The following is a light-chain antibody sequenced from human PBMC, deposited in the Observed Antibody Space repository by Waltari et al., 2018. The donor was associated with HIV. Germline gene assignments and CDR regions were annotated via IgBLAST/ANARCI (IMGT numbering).Light chain of an antibody. CDR1: QSVSSY. J-gene: IGKJ2*01. CDR2: DAS. V-gene: IGKV3-11*01. Sequence: EIVLTQSPATLSLSPGERATLSCRASQSVSSYLAWYQQKPGRAPRPLIYDASNRATGIPARFSGSGSGTDFTLTISSLEPEDFAVYYCQQRSNRPPKYTFGQGTKLEIK. CDR3: QQRSNRPPKYT.